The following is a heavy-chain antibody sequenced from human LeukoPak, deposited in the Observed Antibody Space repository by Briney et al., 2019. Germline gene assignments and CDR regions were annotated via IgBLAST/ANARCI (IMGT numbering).Heavy chain of an antibody. CDR2: IYYTGST. CDR1: GGSISSGSYY. D-gene: IGHD5-12*01. J-gene: IGHJ5*02. CDR3: ARVEDSGYDYRGRFDP. V-gene: IGHV4-61*10. Sequence: SETLSLTCTVSGGSISSGSYYWSWIRQPAGKGLEWIGYIYYTGSTNYNPSLKSRVTISVDTSKNQFSLKLSSVTAADTAVYYCARVEDSGYDYRGRFDPWGQGTLVTVSS.